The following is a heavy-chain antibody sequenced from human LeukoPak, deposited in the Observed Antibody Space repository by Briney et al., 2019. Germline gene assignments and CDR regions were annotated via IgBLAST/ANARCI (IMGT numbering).Heavy chain of an antibody. D-gene: IGHD1-1*01. Sequence: GGSLRLSCTASGFTFNDYSMNWVRQAPGKVLEWVSSISRRSRHVYYAGSVKGRFTISRDDAKNSLYLQMNSLRAEDMAVYFCVRDLMGSGSTTAYLHHWGQGTLVTVSS. CDR3: VRDLMGSGSTTAYLHH. J-gene: IGHJ1*01. V-gene: IGHV3-21*01. CDR1: GFTFNDYS. CDR2: ISRRSRHV.